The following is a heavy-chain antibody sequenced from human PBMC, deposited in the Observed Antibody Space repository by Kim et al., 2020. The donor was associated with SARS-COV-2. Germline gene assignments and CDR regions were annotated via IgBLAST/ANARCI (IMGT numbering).Heavy chain of an antibody. CDR1: GGSISSYY. Sequence: SETLSLTCTVSGGSISSYYWSWNRQPPGKGLEWIGYIYYSGSTNYNPSLKSRVTISVDTSKNQFSLKLSSVTAADTAVYYCARRIPYGGNSAWYFDYWGQGTLVTVSS. CDR2: IYYSGST. D-gene: IGHD4-17*01. CDR3: ARRIPYGGNSAWYFDY. V-gene: IGHV4-59*08. J-gene: IGHJ4*02.